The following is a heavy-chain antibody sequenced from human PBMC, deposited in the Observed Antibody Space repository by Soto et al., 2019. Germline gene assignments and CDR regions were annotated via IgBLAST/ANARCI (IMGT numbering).Heavy chain of an antibody. D-gene: IGHD2-15*01. CDR2: IIPILGIA. J-gene: IGHJ4*02. CDR1: GYTFSSYT. V-gene: IGHV1-69*04. Sequence: SVKVSCKASGYTFSSYTISWVRQAPGQGLEWMGRIIPILGIANYAQKFQGRVTITADKSTSTAYMELSSLRSEDTAVYYCARESCSGGSCYYFDYWGQGTLVTVSS. CDR3: ARESCSGGSCYYFDY.